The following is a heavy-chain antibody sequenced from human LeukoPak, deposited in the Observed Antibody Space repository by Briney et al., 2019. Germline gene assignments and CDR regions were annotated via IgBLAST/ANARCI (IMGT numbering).Heavy chain of an antibody. CDR3: AKALIEYSSSSADY. D-gene: IGHD6-6*01. CDR1: GLPFSHSG. V-gene: IGHV3-30*02. CDR2: IRYDGSNK. Sequence: PGGSLRLSCAASGLPFSHSGMHWVRQAPGKGLEWVAFIRYDGSNKYYADSVKGRFTISRDNSKNTLYLQMNSLRAEDTAVYYCAKALIEYSSSSADYWGQGTLSPSPQ. J-gene: IGHJ4*02.